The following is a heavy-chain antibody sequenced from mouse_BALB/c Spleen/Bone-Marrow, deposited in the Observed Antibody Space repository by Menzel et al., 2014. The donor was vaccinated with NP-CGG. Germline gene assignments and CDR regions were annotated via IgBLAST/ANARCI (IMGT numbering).Heavy chain of an antibody. D-gene: IGHD2-1*01. V-gene: IGHV1S41*01. CDR1: GYTFTSYW. CDR2: IAPGSGST. J-gene: IGHJ4*01. Sequence: DLVKPGASVKLSCKASGYTFTSYWFNWIKQRPGQGLEWIGRIAPGSGSTYYNEMFKGKATLTADTSSSAGYIQLSSLSSEDSAVYFCARFPIYYGNYGAMDYWGQGTSVTVSS. CDR3: ARFPIYYGNYGAMDY.